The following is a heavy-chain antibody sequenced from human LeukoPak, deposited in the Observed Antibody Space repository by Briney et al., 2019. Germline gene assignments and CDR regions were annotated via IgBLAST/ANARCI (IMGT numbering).Heavy chain of an antibody. J-gene: IGHJ4*02. V-gene: IGHV1-69*06. CDR1: GGTFSSYA. D-gene: IGHD3-10*01. Sequence: SVKISCKASGGTFSSYAISWVRQAPGQGLEWMGGIIPIFGTANYAQKFQGRVTITADKSTSTAYMELSSLRSEDTAVYYCARGIESYGSGSYSYDYWGQGTLVTVSS. CDR3: ARGIESYGSGSYSYDY. CDR2: IIPIFGTA.